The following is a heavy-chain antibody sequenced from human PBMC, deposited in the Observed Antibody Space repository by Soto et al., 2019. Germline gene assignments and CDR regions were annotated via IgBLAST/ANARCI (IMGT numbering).Heavy chain of an antibody. J-gene: IGHJ1*01. CDR3: AGARPITMIVDRASEHFQH. Sequence: LEIRSFTYGVYGGSFSGYYCSWIRQPPGKGVEWIGEINHRGSTNHNPSLKSRVTISVDTSKNQFSLKLSSVTAADTAVYYCAGARPITMIVDRASEHFQHWGQGTLDTVSS. D-gene: IGHD3-22*01. CDR1: GGSFSGYY. CDR2: INHRGST. V-gene: IGHV4-34*01.